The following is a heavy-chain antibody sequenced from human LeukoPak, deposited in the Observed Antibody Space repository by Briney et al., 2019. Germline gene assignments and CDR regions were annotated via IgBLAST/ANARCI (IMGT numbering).Heavy chain of an antibody. J-gene: IGHJ4*02. CDR1: GFTFSSYG. Sequence: GRSLRLSCAASGFTFSSYGMHWVRQAPGKGLEWVAVIWYDGSNKYYADSVKGRFTISRDNSKNTLYLQMNSLRAEDTAVYYCSRGYLYYYDTGGLDYWGQGTLVTVSS. V-gene: IGHV3-33*01. CDR2: IWYDGSNK. CDR3: SRGYLYYYDTGGLDY. D-gene: IGHD3-22*01.